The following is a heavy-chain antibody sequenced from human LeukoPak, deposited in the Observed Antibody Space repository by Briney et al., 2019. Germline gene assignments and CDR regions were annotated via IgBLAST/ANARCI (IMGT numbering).Heavy chain of an antibody. Sequence: PGRSLRLSCAASGFTFSSYAMHWVRQAPGKGLEWVAVISYDGSNKYYADSVKGRFTISRDNSKNTLYLQMNSLRAEDTAVYYCARVGGGDWGQGTLVTVFS. CDR2: ISYDGSNK. CDR3: ARVGGGD. V-gene: IGHV3-30-3*01. D-gene: IGHD1-26*01. J-gene: IGHJ4*02. CDR1: GFTFSSYA.